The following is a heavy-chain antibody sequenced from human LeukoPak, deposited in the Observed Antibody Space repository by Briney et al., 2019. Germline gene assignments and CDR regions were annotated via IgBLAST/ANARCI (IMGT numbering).Heavy chain of an antibody. CDR3: ARLPGCSGADCFRAFDI. V-gene: IGHV4-59*08. D-gene: IGHD2-21*02. CDR1: DDSISSYY. CDR2: IHHSGSA. J-gene: IGHJ3*02. Sequence: NPSETLSLTCTVSDDSISSYYWIWIRQPPGKGLEWIEYIHHSGSANYNPSLRSRITMSVDTSKNHFSLSLTSVTAADTAVYYCARLPGCSGADCFRAFDIWGQGTMVTVSS.